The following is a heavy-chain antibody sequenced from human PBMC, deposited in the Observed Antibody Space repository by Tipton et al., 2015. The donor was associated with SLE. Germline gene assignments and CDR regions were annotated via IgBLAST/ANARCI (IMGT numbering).Heavy chain of an antibody. V-gene: IGHV3-11*04. CDR2: ISSSGSTI. CDR3: ARREGIAAAGRGYFDY. CDR1: GFTSSDYY. D-gene: IGHD6-13*01. Sequence: SLRLSCVASGFTSSDYYMSWIRQAPGKGLGWVSYISSSGSTIYYADSVKGRFTISRDNAKNSLYLQMNSLRAEETAVYYCARREGIAAAGRGYFDYWGQGNLVTVSS. J-gene: IGHJ4*02.